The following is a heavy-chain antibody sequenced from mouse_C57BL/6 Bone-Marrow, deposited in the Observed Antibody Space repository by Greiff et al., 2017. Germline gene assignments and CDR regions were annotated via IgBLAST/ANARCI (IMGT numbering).Heavy chain of an antibody. Sequence: QVQLQQSGAELVRPGASVKLSCKASGYTFTNYYINWVKQRPGQGLEWIARIYPGSGNTYYNEKFKGKATLTAEKSSSTAYMQLSSLTSEDSAVYFCARSGDYDDYYAMDYWGQGTSVTVSS. D-gene: IGHD2-4*01. CDR2: IYPGSGNT. V-gene: IGHV1-76*01. CDR3: ARSGDYDDYYAMDY. CDR1: GYTFTNYY. J-gene: IGHJ4*01.